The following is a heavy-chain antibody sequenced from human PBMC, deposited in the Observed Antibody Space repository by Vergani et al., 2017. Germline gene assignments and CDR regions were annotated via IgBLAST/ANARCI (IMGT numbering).Heavy chain of an antibody. D-gene: IGHD2-15*01. V-gene: IGHV1-69*12. CDR3: AMVCSGGSCSWDYYSGMDV. Sequence: QVQLVQSGAEVKKPGSSVKVSCNASGGTFSSYAICWVRQAPGQGLEWIGGIIPIFGTANYAQKFQGRVTITADESTSTAYMELSSLRSEDTAVYYCAMVCSGGSCSWDYYSGMDVWGQGTTVTVSS. CDR1: GGTFSSYA. CDR2: IIPIFGTA. J-gene: IGHJ6*02.